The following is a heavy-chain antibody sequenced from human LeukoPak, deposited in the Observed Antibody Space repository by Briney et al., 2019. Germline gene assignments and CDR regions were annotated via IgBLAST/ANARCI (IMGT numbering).Heavy chain of an antibody. J-gene: IGHJ4*02. D-gene: IGHD6-19*01. CDR2: ITTSGANT. V-gene: IGHV3-23*01. CDR3: ASGGKQWLVEIDY. Sequence: GGSLRLSCAASGFTFSYYAMSWVRQAPGKGLEWVSGITTSGANTYYADSVKDRFTISKDNSKNTVYLQINSLRAEDTAIYYCASGGKQWLVEIDYGGQGTRVTVSS. CDR1: GFTFSYYA.